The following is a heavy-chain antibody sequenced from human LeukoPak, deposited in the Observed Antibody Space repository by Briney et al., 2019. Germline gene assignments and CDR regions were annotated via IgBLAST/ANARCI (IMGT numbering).Heavy chain of an antibody. Sequence: GGSLRLSCAASGFTFSSYAMSWVRQAPGKGLEWVSAISGSGGSTYYADSVKGRFTISRDNSKNTLYLQMNSLRAEDTAVYYCAHTGSIGRWQALQRKPIDYWGQGTLVTVSS. V-gene: IGHV3-23*01. CDR1: GFTFSSYA. J-gene: IGHJ4*02. CDR3: AHTGSIGRWQALQRKPIDY. CDR2: ISGSGGST. D-gene: IGHD1-1*01.